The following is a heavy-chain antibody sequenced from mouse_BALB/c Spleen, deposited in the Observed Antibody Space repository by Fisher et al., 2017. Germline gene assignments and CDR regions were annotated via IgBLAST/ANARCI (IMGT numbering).Heavy chain of an antibody. CDR3: TRRGVVANYAMDY. D-gene: IGHD1-1*01. J-gene: IGHJ4*01. V-gene: IGHV1-5*01. Sequence: KFKGKAKLTAVTSTSTAYMELSSLTNEDSAVYYCTRRGVVANYAMDYWGQGTSVTVSS.